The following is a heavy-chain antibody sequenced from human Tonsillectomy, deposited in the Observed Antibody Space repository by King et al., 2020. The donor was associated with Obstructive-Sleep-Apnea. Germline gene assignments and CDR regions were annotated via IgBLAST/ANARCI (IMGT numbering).Heavy chain of an antibody. CDR2: MNPNSGNT. J-gene: IGHJ6*02. V-gene: IGHV1-8*01. Sequence: QLVQSGAEMKKPGASVKVSCKASGYTFTSYDINWVRQATGQGLEWMGWMNPNSGNTGYAQKFQGRVTMTRNTSISTAYMELSSLRSEDTAVYYCARAEREAAPEAYYYYGMDVWGQGTTVTVSS. CDR3: ARAEREAAPEAYYYYGMDV. CDR1: GYTFTSYD. D-gene: IGHD1-14*01.